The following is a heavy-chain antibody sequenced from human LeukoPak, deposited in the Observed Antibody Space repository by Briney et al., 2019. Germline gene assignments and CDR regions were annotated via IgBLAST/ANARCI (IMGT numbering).Heavy chain of an antibody. CDR2: IKQDGSEK. Sequence: GGSLRLSCAASGFTFSSYWMSWVRQAPGKGLEWVANIKQDGSEKYYVDSVKGRFTISRDNSKNTLYLQMNSLRAEDTAVYYCAKDLGDYDILTGDNWGQGTLVTVSS. CDR3: AKDLGDYDILTGDN. J-gene: IGHJ4*02. D-gene: IGHD3-9*01. CDR1: GFTFSSYW. V-gene: IGHV3-7*03.